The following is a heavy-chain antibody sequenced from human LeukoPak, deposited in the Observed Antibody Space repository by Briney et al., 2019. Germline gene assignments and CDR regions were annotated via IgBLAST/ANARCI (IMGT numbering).Heavy chain of an antibody. CDR1: GGSISSYY. CDR2: IYYSGRT. J-gene: IGHJ6*02. D-gene: IGHD4-17*01. V-gene: IGHV4-59*01. Sequence: SETLSLTCAVSGGSISSYYWSWIRQPPGKGLEWIGYIYYSGRTNYSPSLKSRVTISLDTFKNQFYLKLSSVSAADTAVYYCARERGDYGDYMKVYYYGMDVWGQGTTVTVSS. CDR3: ARERGDYGDYMKVYYYGMDV.